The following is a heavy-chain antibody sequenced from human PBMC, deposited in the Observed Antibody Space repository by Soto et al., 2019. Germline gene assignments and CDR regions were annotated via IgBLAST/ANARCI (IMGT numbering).Heavy chain of an antibody. D-gene: IGHD1-7*01. CDR2: IYPSDSNT. CDR3: ATRTGTTPFGVEY. J-gene: IGHJ4*02. CDR1: GYTFSSYW. V-gene: IGHV5-51*01. Sequence: GESLRISCKGSGYTFSSYWIGWVRQMPGKGLEWMGIIYPSDSNTRYSPSFQGQVTISADKSIRTAYLQWSSLKASDTAMYYCATRTGTTPFGVEYWGQGTLVTVSS.